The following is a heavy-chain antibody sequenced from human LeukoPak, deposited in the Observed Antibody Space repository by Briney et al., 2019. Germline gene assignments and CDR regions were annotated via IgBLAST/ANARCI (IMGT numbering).Heavy chain of an antibody. CDR1: GTTFPSSS. Sequence: GGSLRLSFGALGTTFPSSSLAGGRQAPGKGLEWVSYISSSGTTIYYADSVKGRFTISRDNAKNSLYLQMNSLRDEDTAVSYCARVWGLAVAGGEIEYWGQGTLVTVSS. CDR3: ARVWGLAVAGGEIEY. J-gene: IGHJ4*02. D-gene: IGHD6-13*01. V-gene: IGHV3-48*02. CDR2: ISSSGTTI.